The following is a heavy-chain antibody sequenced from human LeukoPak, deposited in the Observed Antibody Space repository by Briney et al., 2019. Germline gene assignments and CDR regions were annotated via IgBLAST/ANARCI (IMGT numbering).Heavy chain of an antibody. CDR3: ARGMAVVPDAFDI. Sequence: GDSLKISCKGSGYSFTSYWIGWLRQMPGKGLEGMGIIYPGDSDTRYSPSFQGQVTISADKSISTAYLQWSSLKASDTAMYYCARGMAVVPDAFDIWGQGTMVTVSS. D-gene: IGHD3-22*01. CDR2: IYPGDSDT. CDR1: GYSFTSYW. J-gene: IGHJ3*02. V-gene: IGHV5-51*01.